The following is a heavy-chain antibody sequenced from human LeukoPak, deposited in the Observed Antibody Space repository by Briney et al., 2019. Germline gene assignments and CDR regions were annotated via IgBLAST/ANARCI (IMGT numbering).Heavy chain of an antibody. D-gene: IGHD2-15*01. J-gene: IGHJ5*02. CDR1: GGSVTSGSYY. V-gene: IGHV4-61*01. Sequence: SETLSLTCSVSGGSVTSGSYYWSWIRQPPGKGLEWIGYIYYSGSTNYNPSLKSRVTISVDTSKNQFSLKLSSVTAADTAVYYCARVRGYCSGGSCTGGDWFDPWVQGTLVTVSS. CDR2: IYYSGST. CDR3: ARVRGYCSGGSCTGGDWFDP.